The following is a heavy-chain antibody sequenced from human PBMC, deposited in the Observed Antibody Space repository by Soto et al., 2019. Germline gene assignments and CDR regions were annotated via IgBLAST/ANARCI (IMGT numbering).Heavy chain of an antibody. D-gene: IGHD3-3*01. J-gene: IGHJ4*02. CDR3: ARGGYDFWSGTVPTRDY. Sequence: QVQLVQSGAEVKKPGASVKVSCKASGYTFTSYDINWVRQATGQGLEWMGWMNPNSGNTGYAQKFQGRVTMTRNTSISTAYMELSSLRSEDTAVYYCARGGYDFWSGTVPTRDYWGQGTLVTVSS. CDR2: MNPNSGNT. V-gene: IGHV1-8*01. CDR1: GYTFTSYD.